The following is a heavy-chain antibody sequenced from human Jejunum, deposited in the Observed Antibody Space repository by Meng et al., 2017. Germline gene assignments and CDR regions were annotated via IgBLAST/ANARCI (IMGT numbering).Heavy chain of an antibody. CDR2: MSGSGNTK. V-gene: IGHV3-23*01. CDR3: EKDMGRRKSGSPYHIDY. CDR1: GFTFSNSG. J-gene: IGHJ4*02. Sequence: GGSLRLSCAASGFTFSNSGMSWVRQAPGKGLEWVSIMSGSGNTKYYADSVKGRFTVSRDYSKNTLYLQMNSLRAEDTAIYYCEKDMGRRKSGSPYHIDYWGQGTLVTVSS. D-gene: IGHD1-26*01.